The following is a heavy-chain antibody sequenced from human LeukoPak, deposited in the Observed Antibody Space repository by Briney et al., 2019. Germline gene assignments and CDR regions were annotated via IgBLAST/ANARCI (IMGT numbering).Heavy chain of an antibody. CDR3: ARDGALDYGMDV. D-gene: IGHD3-16*01. J-gene: IGHJ6*02. CDR1: GFTFSSYS. CDR2: ISSSSSYI. V-gene: IGHV3-21*01. Sequence: GGSLRLSCAASGFTFSSYSMNWVRQAPGKGLEWVSSISSSSSYIYYADSVKGRFTISRDNAKNSLYLQTNSLRAEDTAVYYCARDGALDYGMDVWGQGTTVTVSS.